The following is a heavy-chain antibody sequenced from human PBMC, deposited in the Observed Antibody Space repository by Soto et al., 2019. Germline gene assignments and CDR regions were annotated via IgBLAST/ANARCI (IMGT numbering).Heavy chain of an antibody. J-gene: IGHJ4*02. D-gene: IGHD6-19*01. CDR2: INSDGSTT. Sequence: GGSLRLSCAASGFTLSNSWMHWVRQAPGKGLVWISRINSDGSTTTYADSVKGRFPISRDNAKSTLYLQMNSLRVEDTAIYYCARDPITTAGTEFDYWGQATLVTVSS. V-gene: IGHV3-74*01. CDR1: GFTLSNSW. CDR3: ARDPITTAGTEFDY.